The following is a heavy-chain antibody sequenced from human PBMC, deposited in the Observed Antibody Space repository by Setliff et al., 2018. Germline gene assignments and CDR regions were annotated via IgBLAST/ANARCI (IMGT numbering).Heavy chain of an antibody. D-gene: IGHD6-13*01. Sequence: SETLSRPCAASGYSISDNRYWGWNRQPPGKGLEWIATIGHSGSIYYNPSLKSRVTLSADMPKNQFSLKLSSVTAADTAMYYCARHRQELVSESAFDFWGQGTTVTVSS. CDR3: ARHRQELVSESAFDF. J-gene: IGHJ3*01. CDR2: IGHSGSI. V-gene: IGHV4-38-2*01. CDR1: GYSISDNRY.